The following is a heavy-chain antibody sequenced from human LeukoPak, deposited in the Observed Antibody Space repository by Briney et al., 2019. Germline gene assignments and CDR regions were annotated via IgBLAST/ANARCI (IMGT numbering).Heavy chain of an antibody. J-gene: IGHJ5*02. CDR3: VRAVVVAASYRFDP. Sequence: GGSLRLSCAASGFTFSHYWMSWVRQAPGKGLEWVANIKQDGSELHYVDSVKGRSTISRDNANNSLYLQMNSLRAEDTAVYYCVRAVVVAASYRFDPWGQGTLVTVSS. CDR1: GFTFSHYW. CDR2: IKQDGSEL. D-gene: IGHD2-15*01. V-gene: IGHV3-7*03.